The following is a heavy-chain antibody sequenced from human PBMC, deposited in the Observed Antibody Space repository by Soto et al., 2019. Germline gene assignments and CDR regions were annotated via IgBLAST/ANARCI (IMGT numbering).Heavy chain of an antibody. J-gene: IGHJ4*02. CDR3: ARQAVTYYYGSGSYYSWYYFDY. CDR2: IYYSGST. V-gene: IGHV4-39*01. Sequence: PSETLSLTCTVSGGSISRSAYFWGWVRQPPGKGLDWIGTIYYSGSTYYKPSLKSRVTISVDTSKNQFSLKLSSVTAADTAVYYCARQAVTYYYGSGSYYSWYYFDYWGQGTLVTVSS. CDR1: GGSISRSAYF. D-gene: IGHD3-10*01.